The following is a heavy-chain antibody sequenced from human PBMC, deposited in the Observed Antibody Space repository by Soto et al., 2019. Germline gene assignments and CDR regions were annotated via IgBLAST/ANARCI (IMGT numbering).Heavy chain of an antibody. CDR3: ARRHSTDCSNGVCSFFYNHEMDV. CDR2: INPKSGGT. J-gene: IGHJ6*02. Sequence: QVQLVQSGAEVKKPGASVRVSCKASGYSFTDYHIHWVRQAPGQGLEWLGRINPKSGGTSTAQKFQGWVTMTRDRSISTVYMEMTRLRSDDTAVYFWARRHSTDCSNGVCSFFYNHEMDVWGQGTTVTVSS. V-gene: IGHV1-2*04. D-gene: IGHD2-8*01. CDR1: GYSFTDYH.